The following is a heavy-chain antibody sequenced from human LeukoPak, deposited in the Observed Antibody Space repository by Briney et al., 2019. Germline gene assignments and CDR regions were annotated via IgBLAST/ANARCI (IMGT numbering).Heavy chain of an antibody. V-gene: IGHV4-39*07. Sequence: SETLSLTCTVSGGSISSSSYYWGWIRQPPGKGLEWIGSIYYSGSTYYNPSLKSRVTISVDTSKNQFSLKLSSVTAADTAVYYCAKEAYSSGPFDYWGQGTLVTVSS. J-gene: IGHJ4*02. CDR2: IYYSGST. CDR3: AKEAYSSGPFDY. CDR1: GGSISSSSYY. D-gene: IGHD6-19*01.